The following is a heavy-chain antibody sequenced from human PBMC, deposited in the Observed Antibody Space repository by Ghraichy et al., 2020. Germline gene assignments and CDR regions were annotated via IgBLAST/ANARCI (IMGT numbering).Heavy chain of an antibody. V-gene: IGHV3-74*01. CDR2: INSDGSST. CDR3: ARGRGYCSSTSCYGGWFDP. D-gene: IGHD2-2*01. Sequence: GSLRLSCAASGFTFSSYWMHWVRQAPGKGLVWVSRINSDGSSTSYADSVKGRFTISRDNAKNTLFLQMQSLRAEDTAVYYCARGRGYCSSTSCYGGWFDPWGQGTLVTVSS. J-gene: IGHJ5*02. CDR1: GFTFSSYW.